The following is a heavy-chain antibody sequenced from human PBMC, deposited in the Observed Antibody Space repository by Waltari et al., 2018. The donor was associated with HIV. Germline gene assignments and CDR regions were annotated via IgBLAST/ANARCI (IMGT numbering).Heavy chain of an antibody. CDR3: ARGRGLLWYYNDY. J-gene: IGHJ4*02. CDR2: IYTSGST. Sequence: QVQLQESGPGLVKPSQTLSLTCTVSGGSISSGSYYWSWIRQPAGKGLEWIGRIYTSGSTTYNPSLKSRVTISVDTSKNQFSLKLSSVTAADTAVYYCARGRGLLWYYNDYWGQGTLVTVSS. V-gene: IGHV4-61*02. D-gene: IGHD3-10*01. CDR1: GGSISSGSYY.